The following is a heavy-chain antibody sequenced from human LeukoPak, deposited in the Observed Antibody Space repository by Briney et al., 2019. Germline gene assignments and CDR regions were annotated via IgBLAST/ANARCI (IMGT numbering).Heavy chain of an antibody. CDR1: GYTFTGYY. J-gene: IGHJ4*02. CDR3: ARAPLRYFDWLPIGY. Sequence: ASVKVSCKASGYTFTGYYMHWVRQAPGQGLERMGWINPNSGGTNYAQKFQGRVTMTRDTSISTAYMELSRLRSDDTAVYYCARAPLRYFDWLPIGYWGQGTLVTVSS. D-gene: IGHD3-9*01. V-gene: IGHV1-2*02. CDR2: INPNSGGT.